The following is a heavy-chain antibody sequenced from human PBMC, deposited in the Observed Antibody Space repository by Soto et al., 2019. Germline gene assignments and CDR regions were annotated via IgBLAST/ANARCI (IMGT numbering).Heavy chain of an antibody. D-gene: IGHD1-26*01. CDR3: ARGASPLIDY. J-gene: IGHJ4*02. CDR2: INAGNGNT. V-gene: IGHV1-3*01. Sequence: QVQLVQSGAEVKKPGASVKVSCKASAYTFTSYAMHWVRQAPGQRLEWMGWINAGNGNTKYSQKFQGRVTIIRDTSASTAYMELSSLRSEDTAVYYCARGASPLIDYWGQGTLVTVSS. CDR1: AYTFTSYA.